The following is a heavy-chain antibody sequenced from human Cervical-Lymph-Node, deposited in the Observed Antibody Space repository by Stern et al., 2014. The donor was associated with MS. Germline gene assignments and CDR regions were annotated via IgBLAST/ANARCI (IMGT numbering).Heavy chain of an antibody. CDR2: VSTSGSDV. J-gene: IGHJ4*02. CDR3: ARAVVTTGLFDY. D-gene: IGHD4-17*01. V-gene: IGHV3-11*01. Sequence: VQLEESGGGLVKPGGSLRISCAASGFSFSDYYMSWIRQAPGKGLEWLSYVSTSGSDVSYRDSVKGRFTIYRDNARDSLYLQMSGLRAEDTAVYYCARAVVTTGLFDYWGQGTLVTVSS. CDR1: GFSFSDYY.